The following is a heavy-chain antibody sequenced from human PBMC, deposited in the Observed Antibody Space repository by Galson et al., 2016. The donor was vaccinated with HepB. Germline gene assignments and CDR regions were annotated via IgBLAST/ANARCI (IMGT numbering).Heavy chain of an antibody. Sequence: SLRLSCAASGFTFSSYGMHWVRQAPGKGLEWVAVTAYDGTKKYYADPVKGRFTISRDDSKNTLYLQMNSLRVEDTALYYGAKEAPTGYYTGWSSFDYWGQGTLVTVSS. J-gene: IGHJ4*02. CDR1: GFTFSSYG. CDR3: AKEAPTGYYTGWSSFDY. V-gene: IGHV3-30*18. CDR2: TAYDGTKK. D-gene: IGHD6-19*01.